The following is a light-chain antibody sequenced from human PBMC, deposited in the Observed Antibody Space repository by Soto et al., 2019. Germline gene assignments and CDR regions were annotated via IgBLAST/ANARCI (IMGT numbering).Light chain of an antibody. J-gene: IGLJ2*01. CDR2: EVF. Sequence: QSVLTQPASVSGSPGQSITISCTATSSDVGDYNYVSWYQQYPGKAPKLVIYEVFNRPSGLSHRFSGSKSDNTASLIISGLQTEDEADYYCSSYTSSATLVFGGGTKVTVL. CDR1: SSDVGDYNY. V-gene: IGLV2-14*01. CDR3: SSYTSSATLV.